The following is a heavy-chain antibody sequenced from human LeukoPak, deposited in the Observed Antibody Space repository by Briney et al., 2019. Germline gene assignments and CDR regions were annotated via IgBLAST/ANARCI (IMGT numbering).Heavy chain of an antibody. Sequence: ASVKVSCKASGYTFTSYDINWVRQATGQGLEWMGWMNPNSGNTGYAQMFQGRVSMTRNTSISTAYMELSSLRSEDTAVYYCARKSTPSSGWTPFDYWGQGTLVTVSS. CDR2: MNPNSGNT. D-gene: IGHD6-19*01. CDR3: ARKSTPSSGWTPFDY. J-gene: IGHJ4*02. CDR1: GYTFTSYD. V-gene: IGHV1-8*01.